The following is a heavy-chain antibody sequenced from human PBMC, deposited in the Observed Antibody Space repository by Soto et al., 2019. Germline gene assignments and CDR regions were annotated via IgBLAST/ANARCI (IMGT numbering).Heavy chain of an antibody. CDR2: INAGNGNT. V-gene: IGHV1-3*01. CDR3: ARDSLRPGGYYYYYYGMDV. Sequence: ASVKVSCKASGYTFTSYAMHWVRQAPGQRLEWMGWINAGNGNTKYSQKFQGRVTITRDTSASTAYMELSSLRSEDTAVYYCARDSLRPGGYYYYYYGMDVWGQGTTVTXSS. D-gene: IGHD4-17*01. J-gene: IGHJ6*02. CDR1: GYTFTSYA.